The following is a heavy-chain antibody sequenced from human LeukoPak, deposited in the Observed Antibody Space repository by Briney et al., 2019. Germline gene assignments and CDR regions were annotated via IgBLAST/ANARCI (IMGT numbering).Heavy chain of an antibody. Sequence: ASVKVSCKASGYTFTSYGISWVRQAPGQGLEWMGWISAYNGNTNYAQKLQGRVTMTTDTSTSTAYMELRSLRSDDTAVYYCARDWLSGYYYDSSGYSDYWGQGTLVTVSS. CDR2: ISAYNGNT. V-gene: IGHV1-18*01. CDR3: ARDWLSGYYYDSSGYSDY. D-gene: IGHD3-22*01. CDR1: GYTFTSYG. J-gene: IGHJ4*02.